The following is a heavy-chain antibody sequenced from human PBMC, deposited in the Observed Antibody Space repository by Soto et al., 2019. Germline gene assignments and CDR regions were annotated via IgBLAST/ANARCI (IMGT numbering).Heavy chain of an antibody. CDR3: VCANSPNHTSFDY. V-gene: IGHV1-3*01. CDR1: GYTFTSYA. CDR2: INAGNGNT. J-gene: IGHJ4*02. D-gene: IGHD7-27*01. Sequence: EASVKVSCKASGYTFTSYAMNWVRQAPGQRLEWMGWINAGNGNTKYSQKFQGRVTITRDTSASTAYMELSRLRSDDTAVYYCVCANSPNHTSFDYLGQGTLVTVSS.